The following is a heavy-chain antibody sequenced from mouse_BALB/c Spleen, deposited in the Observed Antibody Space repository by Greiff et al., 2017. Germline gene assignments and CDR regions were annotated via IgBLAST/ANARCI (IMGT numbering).Heavy chain of an antibody. CDR1: GFNLSSFG. CDR3: ANRGYVNYLAY. J-gene: IGHJ3*01. CDR2: ISSGSSTI. Sequence: EVQGMESGGGLVQPGGSRKLSCAASGFNLSSFGMHWVRQAPEKGLEWVAYISSGSSTISYADKVKGRFTISRDNPKNTLGLQMTSLRSEDTAMYYCANRGYVNYLAYWGQGTLVTVSA. D-gene: IGHD2-1*01. V-gene: IGHV5-17*02.